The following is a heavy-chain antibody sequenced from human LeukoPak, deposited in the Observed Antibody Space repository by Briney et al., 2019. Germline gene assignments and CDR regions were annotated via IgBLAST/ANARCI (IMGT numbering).Heavy chain of an antibody. D-gene: IGHD3-3*01. CDR3: AKGLLVYDFWSGSLFYYYYGMDV. J-gene: IGHJ6*02. Sequence: GGSLRLSCTASGFTFSSYGMHWVRPAPGKGLEWVAVISYDGSNKYYADSVKGRFTISRDNSKNTLYLQMNSLRAEDTAVYYCAKGLLVYDFWSGSLFYYYYGMDVWGQGTTVTVSS. V-gene: IGHV3-30*18. CDR1: GFTFSSYG. CDR2: ISYDGSNK.